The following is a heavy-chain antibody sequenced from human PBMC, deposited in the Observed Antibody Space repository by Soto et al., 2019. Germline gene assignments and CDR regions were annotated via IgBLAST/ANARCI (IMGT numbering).Heavy chain of an antibody. V-gene: IGHV4-38-2*01. Sequence: SETLSLTCAVSGYSISSGYYWDWIRQPPGKGLEWIGSIYHSGSTYYNPSLKSRVTISVDTSKNQFSLKLSSVTAADTAVYYCARVAGRIGSATYNWFDPWGQGTLVTVSS. D-gene: IGHD3-10*01. J-gene: IGHJ5*02. CDR1: GYSISSGYY. CDR3: ARVAGRIGSATYNWFDP. CDR2: IYHSGST.